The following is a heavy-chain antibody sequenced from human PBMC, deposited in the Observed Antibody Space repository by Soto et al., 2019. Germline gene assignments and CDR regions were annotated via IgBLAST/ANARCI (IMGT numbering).Heavy chain of an antibody. CDR1: GGSISSSSYY. J-gene: IGHJ4*02. Sequence: QLQLQESGPGLVKPSETLSLTCTVSGGSISSSSYYWGWIRQPPGKGLEWIGSIYYSGSTYYNPSLKSRVPISVDTSKNQFSLKLSSVTAADTAVYYCARRVADYGDPGEDYWGQGTLVTVSS. V-gene: IGHV4-39*01. CDR2: IYYSGST. CDR3: ARRVADYGDPGEDY. D-gene: IGHD4-17*01.